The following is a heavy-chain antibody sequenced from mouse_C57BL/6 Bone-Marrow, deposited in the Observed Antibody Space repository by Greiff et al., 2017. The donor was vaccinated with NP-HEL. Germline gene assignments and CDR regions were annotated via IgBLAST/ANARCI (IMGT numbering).Heavy chain of an antibody. V-gene: IGHV1-81*01. CDR2: IYPRSGNT. D-gene: IGHD4-1*01. CDR3: ARSAGTYYAMDY. CDR1: GYTFTSYG. Sequence: VQGVESGAELARPGASVKLSCKASGYTFTSYGISWVKQRTGQGLEWIGEIYPRSGNTYYNEKFKGKATLTADKSSSTAYMELRSLTSEDSAVYFCARSAGTYYAMDYWGQGTSVTVSS. J-gene: IGHJ4*01.